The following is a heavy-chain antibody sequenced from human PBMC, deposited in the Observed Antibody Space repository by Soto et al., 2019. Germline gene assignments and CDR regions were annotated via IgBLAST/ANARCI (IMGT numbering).Heavy chain of an antibody. CDR3: AREGLYGDPFDY. V-gene: IGHV1-69*13. Sequence: SVPVSCKASGGTFSSSAISWVRQAPGQGLEWMGGIIPIFGTANYAQKFQGRVTITADESTSTAYMELSSLRSEDTAVYYCAREGLYGDPFDYWGQGTLVTVSS. CDR1: GGTFSSSA. J-gene: IGHJ4*02. CDR2: IIPIFGTA. D-gene: IGHD4-17*01.